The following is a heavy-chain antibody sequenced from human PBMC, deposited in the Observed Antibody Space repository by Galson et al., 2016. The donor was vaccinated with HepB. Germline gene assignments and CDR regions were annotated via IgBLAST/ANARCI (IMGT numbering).Heavy chain of an antibody. Sequence: SLRLSCAASGFTFSSYAMSWIRQAPGKGLEWVSAISGNGYGTYYADSVKGRFAISRDNSKNTLYLQMNSLRAEDTAVYYCAKGYGFWTAFDYWGQGTLVTVSS. CDR2: ISGNGYGT. CDR3: AKGYGFWTAFDY. V-gene: IGHV3-23*01. D-gene: IGHD3-3*01. J-gene: IGHJ4*02. CDR1: GFTFSSYA.